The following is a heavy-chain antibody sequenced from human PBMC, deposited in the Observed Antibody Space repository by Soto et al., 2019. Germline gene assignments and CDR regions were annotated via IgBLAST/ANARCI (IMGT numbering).Heavy chain of an antibody. D-gene: IGHD5-12*01. V-gene: IGHV3-30-3*01. Sequence: QPGGSLRLSCAASGFTFSSYAMHWVRQAPGKGLEWVAVISYDGSNKYYADSVKGRFTISRDNSKNTLYLQMNSLRAEDTAVYYCARGYSGYSHGWKVYWGQGTLVTVSS. CDR1: GFTFSSYA. CDR2: ISYDGSNK. CDR3: ARGYSGYSHGWKVY. J-gene: IGHJ4*02.